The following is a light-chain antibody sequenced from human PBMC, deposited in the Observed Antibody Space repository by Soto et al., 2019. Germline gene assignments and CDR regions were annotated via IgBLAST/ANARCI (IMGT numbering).Light chain of an antibody. CDR2: DAS. CDR1: QSVSSY. V-gene: IGKV3-11*01. Sequence: EIVLTQSPATLSLSPGERATLSCRASQSVSSYLAWYQQKPGQAPRLLIYDASNRATGIPARFSGSGSGTDLPLTISGLELEVFEVFYGQRRSKWPLGTCAQGPKVDIK. CDR3: QRRSKWPLGT. J-gene: IGKJ1*01.